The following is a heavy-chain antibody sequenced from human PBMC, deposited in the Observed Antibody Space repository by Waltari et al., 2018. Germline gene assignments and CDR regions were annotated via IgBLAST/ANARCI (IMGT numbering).Heavy chain of an antibody. CDR3: ARGLVTYTSNWFGLDY. J-gene: IGHJ4*02. V-gene: IGHV3-66*01. Sequence: EVQLVESGGGLVQPGGSLRLSCAASGFAVRSNYVSWVRQAPGKGLQWVSVIDSGGSTYYADSVKGRFTISRDNSKNTLYLEMNNLRPEDTAVYYCARGLVTYTSNWFGLDYWGQGTLVTVSS. D-gene: IGHD6-13*01. CDR1: GFAVRSNY. CDR2: IDSGGST.